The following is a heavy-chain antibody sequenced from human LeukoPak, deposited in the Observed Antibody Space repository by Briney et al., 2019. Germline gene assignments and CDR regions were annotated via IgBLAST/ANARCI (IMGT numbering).Heavy chain of an antibody. V-gene: IGHV4-59*08. CDR2: VHYSGST. Sequence: SETLSLTCTVSGVSIFSSYWNWVRQPPGKGLEWIGYVHYSGSTNYNPSLKSRVTISVDTSKSQFSRKLSSATAADTAVYYCATGRSIRYFDYWGQGTLLTVSS. J-gene: IGHJ4*02. CDR3: ATGRSIRYFDY. CDR1: GVSIFSSY. D-gene: IGHD3-9*01.